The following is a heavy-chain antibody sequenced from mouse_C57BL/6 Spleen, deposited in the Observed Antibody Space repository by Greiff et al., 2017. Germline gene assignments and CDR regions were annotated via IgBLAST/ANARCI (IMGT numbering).Heavy chain of an antibody. Sequence: VQLQQPGAELVKPGASVKLSCKASGYTFTSYGMQWVKQRPGQGLEWIGEIDPSDSYTNYNPKFKGKATLTVDTSSSTAYMQLSSLTSEDSAVYYCARTYYGTRDYWGQGTTRTVSS. CDR2: IDPSDSYT. CDR3: ARTYYGTRDY. V-gene: IGHV1-50*01. J-gene: IGHJ2*01. CDR1: GYTFTSYG. D-gene: IGHD1-1*01.